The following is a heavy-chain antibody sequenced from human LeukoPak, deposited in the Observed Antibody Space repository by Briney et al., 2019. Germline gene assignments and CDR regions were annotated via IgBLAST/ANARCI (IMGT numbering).Heavy chain of an antibody. D-gene: IGHD7-27*01. CDR1: GFTFSTYA. Sequence: GGSLRLSCAASGFTFSTYAMSWVRQAPGKGLEWVSAITGTGTGDSTYYADSVKGRFTISRDNSKNTQYMQMDSLGVEDTAVYYCAKDRGVTGNAYYFDSWGQGTLATVSS. J-gene: IGHJ4*02. V-gene: IGHV3-23*01. CDR2: ITGTGTGDST. CDR3: AKDRGVTGNAYYFDS.